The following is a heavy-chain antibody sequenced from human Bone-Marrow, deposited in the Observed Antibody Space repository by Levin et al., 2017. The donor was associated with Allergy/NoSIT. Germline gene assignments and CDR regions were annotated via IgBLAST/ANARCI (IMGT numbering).Heavy chain of an antibody. Sequence: LSLTCAASGFTFSGSAMHWVRQASGKGLEWVGRIRSKANSYATAYAASVKGRFTISRDDSKNTAYLQMNSLKTEDTAVYYCTRPLEVPAAMQVAAAGDYWGQGTLVTVSS. CDR2: IRSKANSYAT. D-gene: IGHD2-2*01. J-gene: IGHJ4*02. CDR1: GFTFSGSA. V-gene: IGHV3-73*01. CDR3: TRPLEVPAAMQVAAAGDY.